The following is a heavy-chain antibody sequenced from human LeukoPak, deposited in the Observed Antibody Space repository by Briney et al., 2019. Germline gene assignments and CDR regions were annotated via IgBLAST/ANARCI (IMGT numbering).Heavy chain of an antibody. D-gene: IGHD3-22*01. CDR3: AKEVYSGYYTPGDY. CDR1: GFTFSSYW. V-gene: IGHV3-7*03. Sequence: GGSLRLSCAASGFTFSSYWMSWVRQAPGKGLEWVANIKQDGSEKYYVDSVKGRFTISRDNAKNSLYLQMNSLRAEDTAVYFCAKEVYSGYYTPGDYWGQGNLVTVSS. J-gene: IGHJ4*02. CDR2: IKQDGSEK.